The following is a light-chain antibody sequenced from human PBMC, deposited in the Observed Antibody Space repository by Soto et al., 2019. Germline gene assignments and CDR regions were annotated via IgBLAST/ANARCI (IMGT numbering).Light chain of an antibody. CDR2: DVS. J-gene: IGLJ2*01. Sequence: QSALTQPASVSGSPGQSITISCAGTIREVGGYNYVSWYQQYPGKAPKIMIYDVSNRPSGVSNRFAGSKSGYTASLTISGLQAEDEADYYCTSYTSNSTVIVGGGTKVTVL. V-gene: IGLV2-14*01. CDR3: TSYTSNSTVI. CDR1: IREVGGYNY.